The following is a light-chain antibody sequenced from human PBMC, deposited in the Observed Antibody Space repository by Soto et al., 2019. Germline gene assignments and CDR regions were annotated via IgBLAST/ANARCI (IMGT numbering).Light chain of an antibody. J-gene: IGKJ5*01. CDR2: DAS. Sequence: EIVLTQSPGTLSLSPGGRATRACRASQSVSSSYLAWYQQKPGQSPRLLIYDASNRATGIPARFSGSGSGTDFTLTISSLEPEDFAVYYCQQRSDWPPITFGQGTRLEIK. V-gene: IGKV3D-20*02. CDR1: QSVSSSY. CDR3: QQRSDWPPIT.